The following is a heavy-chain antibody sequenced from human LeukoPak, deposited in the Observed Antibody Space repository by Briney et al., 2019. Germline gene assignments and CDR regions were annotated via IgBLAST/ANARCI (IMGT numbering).Heavy chain of an antibody. J-gene: IGHJ4*02. Sequence: GGSLRLSCAASGFTFDDYGMSWVRQAPGKGLEWVSGINWNGGSTGYADSVKGRFTISRDNAKNSLYLQMNSLRAEDTALYYCVKDLYKGDSASWYFFHYWGQGTLVTVSS. CDR3: VKDLYKGDSASWYFFHY. D-gene: IGHD6-13*01. CDR1: GFTFDDYG. CDR2: INWNGGST. V-gene: IGHV3-20*04.